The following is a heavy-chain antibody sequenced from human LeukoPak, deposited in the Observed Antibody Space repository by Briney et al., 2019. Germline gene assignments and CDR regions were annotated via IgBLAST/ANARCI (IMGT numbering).Heavy chain of an antibody. CDR2: ISGSGGST. Sequence: HPGGYLRRYCAASGFTCSSYAMSWVRQAQGKGLEWVSAISGSGGSTYYADSVKGRFTISRDNSKNTLYLQMNSLRAEDTAVYYCATLPVYWGQGTLVTVSS. CDR1: GFTCSSYA. CDR3: ATLPVY. J-gene: IGHJ4*02. V-gene: IGHV3-23*01.